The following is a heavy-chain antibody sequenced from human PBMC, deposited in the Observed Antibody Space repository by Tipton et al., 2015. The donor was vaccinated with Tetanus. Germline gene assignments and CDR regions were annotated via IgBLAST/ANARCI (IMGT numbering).Heavy chain of an antibody. D-gene: IGHD4-17*01. Sequence: SLRLSCAASGFTVSSNYVSWVRQAPGKGLEWVSVIYSGGSTYYADSVKGRFTISRDNSKNTLYLQMNSLRAEDTAVYYCARDGDYGDYESDYWGQGTLVTVSS. CDR3: ARDGDYGDYESDY. J-gene: IGHJ4*02. CDR1: GFTVSSNY. V-gene: IGHV3-53*01. CDR2: IYSGGST.